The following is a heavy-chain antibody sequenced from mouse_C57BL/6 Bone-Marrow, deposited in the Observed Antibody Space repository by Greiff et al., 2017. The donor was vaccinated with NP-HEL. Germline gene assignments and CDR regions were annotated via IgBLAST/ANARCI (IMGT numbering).Heavy chain of an antibody. D-gene: IGHD2-2*01. J-gene: IGHJ4*01. CDR2: INPSSGYT. CDR3: ERGRLRSGAMDY. Sequence: QVQLKQSGAELARPGASVKMSCKASGYTFTSYTMHWVKQRPGQGLEWIGYINPSSGYTKYNQKFKDKATLTADKSSSTAYMQLSSLTSEDSAVYYCERGRLRSGAMDYWGQGTSVTVSS. CDR1: GYTFTSYT. V-gene: IGHV1-4*01.